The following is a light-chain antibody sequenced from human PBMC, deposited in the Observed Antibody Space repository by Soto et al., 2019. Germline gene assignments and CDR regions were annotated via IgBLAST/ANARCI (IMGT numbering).Light chain of an antibody. Sequence: EIVLTQSPGTLSLAPGERATLSCRASQSVSSKYFSWYQQIPGQAPRLLIYGASSRATGIPDRFSGSGSGTDFTLTISSLQSEDFAVYYCQQYDNWPTFGQGTKVDIK. CDR3: QQYDNWPT. CDR2: GAS. CDR1: QSVSSKY. J-gene: IGKJ1*01. V-gene: IGKV3-20*01.